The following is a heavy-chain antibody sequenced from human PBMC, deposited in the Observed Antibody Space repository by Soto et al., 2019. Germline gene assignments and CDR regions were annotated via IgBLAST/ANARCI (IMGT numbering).Heavy chain of an antibody. D-gene: IGHD6-19*01. CDR3: RSSSRYSTDV. Sequence: QLQLQESGPGLVKPSETLSLSCTVSGGSISSSFYWGWIRQPPGKGLEWIGSIYGTGNTYYNPSLKGRVTISADTSTNQFFLNLISVTAADTDVYYCRSSSRYSTDVWGQGATVTVSS. CDR1: GGSISSSFY. V-gene: IGHV4-39*01. J-gene: IGHJ6*02. CDR2: IYGTGNT.